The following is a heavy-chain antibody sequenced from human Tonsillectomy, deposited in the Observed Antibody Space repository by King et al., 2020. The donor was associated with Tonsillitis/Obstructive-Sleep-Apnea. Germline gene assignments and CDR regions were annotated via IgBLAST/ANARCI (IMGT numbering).Heavy chain of an antibody. D-gene: IGHD1-26*01. J-gene: IGHJ4*02. CDR2: ISYDGSNK. Sequence: VQLVESGGGVVQPGRSLRLSCAASGFTFSSYAMHWVRQAPGKGLEWVAVISYDGSNKYYADSVKGRFTISRDNSKNTLYLQMNSLRAEDTAVYYCARAVVGATIPQDYWGQGTLVTVSS. CDR3: ARAVVGATIPQDY. CDR1: GFTFSSYA. V-gene: IGHV3-30*04.